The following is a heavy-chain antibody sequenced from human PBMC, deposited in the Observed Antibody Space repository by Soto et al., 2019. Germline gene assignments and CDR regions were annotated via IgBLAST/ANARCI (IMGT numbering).Heavy chain of an antibody. CDR3: ARRVAARLLRVGYYYYGMDV. D-gene: IGHD6-6*01. Sequence: SETLSLTCTVSGGSISSSSYYWGWIRQPPGKGLVWIGIIYYSGSTYYNPSLKSRVTISVDTSKNQFSLKLSSVTAADTAVYYCARRVAARLLRVGYYYYGMDVWGQGTTVTVSS. CDR1: GGSISSSSYY. V-gene: IGHV4-39*01. CDR2: IYYSGST. J-gene: IGHJ6*02.